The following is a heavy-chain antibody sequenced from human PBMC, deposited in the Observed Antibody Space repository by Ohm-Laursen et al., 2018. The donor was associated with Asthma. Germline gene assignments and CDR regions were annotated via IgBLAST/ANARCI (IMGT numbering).Heavy chain of an antibody. CDR2: ISYDGSTE. CDR3: AKGIVPVYYYGLDV. Sequence: SLRLSCAASGFTFSSYAMHWVRQAPGKGLECVALISYDGSTESYADSVKGRFTISRDNFKNTVHLDMNSLRAKDTAVYHCAKGIVPVYYYGLDVWGQGTTVTVSS. CDR1: GFTFSSYA. D-gene: IGHD1-26*01. J-gene: IGHJ6*02. V-gene: IGHV3-30*18.